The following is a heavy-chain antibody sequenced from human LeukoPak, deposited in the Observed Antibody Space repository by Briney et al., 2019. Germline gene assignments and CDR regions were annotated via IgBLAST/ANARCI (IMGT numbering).Heavy chain of an antibody. CDR1: GDSISSSSSF. D-gene: IGHD6-13*01. Sequence: PSETLSLTCTVSGDSISSSSSFWGWIRQPPGKVLEWIGYIYYSGSTYYNPSLKSRVTISVDTSKNQFSVKLSIVTAADTAVYYCARGLQQLVRGVDAFDIWGQGTMVTVSS. CDR2: IYYSGST. V-gene: IGHV4-39*07. J-gene: IGHJ3*02. CDR3: ARGLQQLVRGVDAFDI.